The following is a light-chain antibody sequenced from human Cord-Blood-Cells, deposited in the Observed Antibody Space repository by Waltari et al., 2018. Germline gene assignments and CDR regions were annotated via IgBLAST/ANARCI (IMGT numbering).Light chain of an antibody. J-gene: IGKJ1*01. CDR3: QHQGT. Sequence: DIQMTQSPSSLSASVGDRVTITCQASQDISNYLNWYQQKPGKAPKLLIYDASNLETGVPSRFSGSGSWTDFTFTISSLQPEDIATYYCQHQGTFGQGTKVEIK. CDR2: DAS. CDR1: QDISNY. V-gene: IGKV1-33*01.